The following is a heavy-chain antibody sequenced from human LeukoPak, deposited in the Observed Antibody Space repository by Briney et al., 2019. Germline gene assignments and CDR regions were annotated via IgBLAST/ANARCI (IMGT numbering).Heavy chain of an antibody. D-gene: IGHD6-19*01. CDR1: GFTSSSYA. CDR3: AKCSTSAYTTGWCNWIDP. J-gene: IGHJ5*02. V-gene: IGHV3-23*01. CDR2: TVSRGTT. Sequence: GGSLRLSCAASGFTSSSYAMSWVRQAPGKGLEWVSSTVSRGTTQYADSVKGRFTVSRDTSKNTLYLQMNSLRADDTAVYYCAKCSTSAYTTGWCNWIDPWGQGTLVTVSS.